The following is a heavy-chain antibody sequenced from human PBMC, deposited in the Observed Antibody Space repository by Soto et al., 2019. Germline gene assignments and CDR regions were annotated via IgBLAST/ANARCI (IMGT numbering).Heavy chain of an antibody. D-gene: IGHD2-15*01. Sequence: PSETLSLTCTVSGGSISSYYWSWIRQPPGKGLEWIGYIYYSGSTDYNPSLKSRVTISVDTPKNQFSLKLSSVTAADTAVYYCARHDSGGSYYYYYYMDVWGKGTTVTVSS. CDR2: IYYSGST. J-gene: IGHJ6*03. CDR3: ARHDSGGSYYYYYYMDV. CDR1: GGSISSYY. V-gene: IGHV4-59*08.